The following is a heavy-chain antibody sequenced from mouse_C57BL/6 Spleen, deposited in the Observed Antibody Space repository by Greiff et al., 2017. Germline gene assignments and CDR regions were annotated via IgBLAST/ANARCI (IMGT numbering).Heavy chain of an antibody. CDR3: ARRLLGYAMGY. J-gene: IGHJ4*01. CDR2: INPGSGGT. Sequence: VQLQQSGAELVRPGTSVKVSCKASGYAFTNYLIEWVKQRPGQGLEWIGVINPGSGGTNYNEKFKGKATLTAAKSSSTAYMQLSSLTSEDSAVYFCARRLLGYAMGYWGQGTSVTVSS. D-gene: IGHD1-2*01. V-gene: IGHV1-54*01. CDR1: GYAFTNYL.